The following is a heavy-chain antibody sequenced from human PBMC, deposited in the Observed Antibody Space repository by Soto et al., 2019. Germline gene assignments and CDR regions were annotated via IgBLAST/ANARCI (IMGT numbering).Heavy chain of an antibody. D-gene: IGHD3-3*01. V-gene: IGHV4-34*01. J-gene: IGHJ6*02. CDR3: ARVLEKGTNYDFWSGCYTHYYYGMDV. Sequence: LSLTCAVYGGSFSGYYWSWIRQPPGKGLEWIGEINHSGSTNYNPSLKSRVTISVDTSKNQFSLKLSSVTAADTAVYYCARVLEKGTNYDFWSGCYTHYYYGMDVWGQGTTVTVSS. CDR2: INHSGST. CDR1: GGSFSGYY.